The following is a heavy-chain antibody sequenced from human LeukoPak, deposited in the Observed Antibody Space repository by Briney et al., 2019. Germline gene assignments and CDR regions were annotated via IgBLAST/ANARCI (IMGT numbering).Heavy chain of an antibody. Sequence: GGSLRLSCAASGFTFSSYAMTWVRQAPGKGLEWVSTISGSGGSTYYADSVKGRFTISRDNSKNTLYLQMNSLRAEDTAVYYCAKDRRAGSYDYWGQGTLVTVSS. D-gene: IGHD3-10*01. CDR1: GFTFSSYA. CDR2: ISGSGGST. CDR3: AKDRRAGSYDY. V-gene: IGHV3-23*01. J-gene: IGHJ4*02.